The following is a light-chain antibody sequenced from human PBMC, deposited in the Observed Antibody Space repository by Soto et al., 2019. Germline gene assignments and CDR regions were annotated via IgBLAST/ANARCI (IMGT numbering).Light chain of an antibody. CDR3: QTWGTGLYVV. J-gene: IGLJ2*01. CDR2: LNSDGSH. V-gene: IGLV4-69*01. Sequence: QPVLTQSPSASASLGASVKLTCTLSSGHSTYAIAWHQQQPEKGPRYLMKLNSDGSHSKGDGIPDRFSGSSSGAERYLTNFSLQSEDEDDYYCQTWGTGLYVVFGGGTKVTVL. CDR1: SGHSTYA.